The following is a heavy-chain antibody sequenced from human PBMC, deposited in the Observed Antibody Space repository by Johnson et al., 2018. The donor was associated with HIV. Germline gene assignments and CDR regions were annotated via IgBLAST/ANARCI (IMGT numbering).Heavy chain of an antibody. CDR2: ISGGGGTT. CDR3: AKDRSTGWYPAFDI. V-gene: IGHV3-23*04. D-gene: IGHD6-19*01. CDR1: GFTFSNYA. Sequence: VQLVESGGGVVQPGTSLRLSCAASGFTFSNYAMSWVRQAPGKGLDWVSSISGGGGTTYYADSVKGRFTIFRDNFKNMLYLQMNSLRAEDTAVYYCAKDRSTGWYPAFDIWGQGTMVTVSS. J-gene: IGHJ3*02.